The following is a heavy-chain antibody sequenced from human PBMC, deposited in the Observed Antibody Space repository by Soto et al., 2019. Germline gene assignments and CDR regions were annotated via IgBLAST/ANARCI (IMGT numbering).Heavy chain of an antibody. CDR1: GFTFSSYG. Sequence: QVQLVESGGGVVQPGRSLRLSCAASGFTFSSYGMHWVHQAPGKGLEWVAVIWYDGSNKYYADSVKGRFTISRDNSKNTLYLQMNSLRAEDTAVYYCARGYYYGSYGGMDVWGQGTTVTVSS. CDR3: ARGYYYGSYGGMDV. J-gene: IGHJ6*02. D-gene: IGHD3-10*01. V-gene: IGHV3-33*01. CDR2: IWYDGSNK.